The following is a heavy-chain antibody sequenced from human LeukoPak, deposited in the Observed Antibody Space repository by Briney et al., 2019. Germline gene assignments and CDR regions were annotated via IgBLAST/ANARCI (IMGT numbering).Heavy chain of an antibody. CDR1: GGSISSYY. CDR3: ARDNYDILTGGWNYGMDV. V-gene: IGHV4-59*01. D-gene: IGHD3-9*01. Sequence: ASETLSLTCTVSGGSISSYYWSWIRQPPGKGLEWIGYIYYSGSTNHNPSLKSRVTISVDTSKNQFSLKLSSVTAADTAVYYCARDNYDILTGGWNYGMDVWGQGTTVTVSS. J-gene: IGHJ6*02. CDR2: IYYSGST.